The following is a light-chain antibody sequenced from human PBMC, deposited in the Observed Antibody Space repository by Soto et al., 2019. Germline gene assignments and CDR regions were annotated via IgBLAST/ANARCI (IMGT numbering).Light chain of an antibody. V-gene: IGKV1-5*01. Sequence: DIQMTQSPSTLSASVGDRVTITCRASQSISSWLAWYQQNPGKDPKLLIYDASSLESGVPSRFSGSGSGTEFTLTISSLQPDDFATYYCQQYNSYSRTFGQGTKVEIK. CDR3: QQYNSYSRT. J-gene: IGKJ1*01. CDR1: QSISSW. CDR2: DAS.